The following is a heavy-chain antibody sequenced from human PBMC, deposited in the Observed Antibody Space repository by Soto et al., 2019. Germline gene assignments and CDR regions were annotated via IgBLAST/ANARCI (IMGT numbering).Heavy chain of an antibody. J-gene: IGHJ6*02. D-gene: IGHD3-3*01. CDR1: GYTFTSYD. V-gene: IGHV1-8*01. CDR2: MNPNSGNT. CDR3: ARNPYYDFWSGYSPYYYYYGMDV. Sequence: ASVKVSCKASGYTFTSYDINWVRQATGQGLEWMGWMNPNSGNTGYAQKFQGRVTMTRNTSISTAYMELSSLRSEDTAVYYCARNPYYDFWSGYSPYYYYYGMDVWGQGTTVTVS.